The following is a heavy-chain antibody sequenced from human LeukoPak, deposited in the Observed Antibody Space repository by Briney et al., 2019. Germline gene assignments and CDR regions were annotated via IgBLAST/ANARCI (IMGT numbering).Heavy chain of an antibody. J-gene: IGHJ4*02. CDR1: GYPVTSYG. V-gene: IGHV1-18*01. CDR3: ARRYVWGSYRYNDY. D-gene: IGHD3-16*02. Sequence: GASVKVSCKASGYPVTSYGISWVRQAPGQGLEWMGWISAYNGNTNYAQKLQGRVTMTTDTSTSTAYMELRSLRSDDTAVYDCARRYVWGSYRYNDYWGQGTLVTVSS. CDR2: ISAYNGNT.